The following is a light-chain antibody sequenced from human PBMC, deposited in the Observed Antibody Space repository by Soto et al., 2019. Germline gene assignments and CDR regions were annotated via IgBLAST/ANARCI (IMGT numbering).Light chain of an antibody. CDR3: QQSYSVPLT. CDR1: HNIVNY. Sequence: DIPMTQSPSSLSASVGDRVTITCRASHNIVNYLNWYQRKPGQPPKLLIYGASSLQSGVPSRFSGSGSGTDFTLTINTLQPEDFATFYCQQSYSVPLTFGGGTKVEI. CDR2: GAS. V-gene: IGKV1-39*01. J-gene: IGKJ4*01.